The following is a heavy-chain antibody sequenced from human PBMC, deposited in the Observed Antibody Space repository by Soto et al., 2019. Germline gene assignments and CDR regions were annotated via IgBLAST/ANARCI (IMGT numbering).Heavy chain of an antibody. CDR2: INPATGAA. CDR3: ARGGGVGVAGSAAFDM. CDR1: GTPLPAYN. J-gene: IGHJ3*02. Sequence: QLHLVQSGAVVKKPGASVTVSSSAPGTPLPAYNLTGVRKPPGGGLEWRGGINPATGAAKYTQTFQGRVTMTRDTSTSTVFMELSGLTSEDTAVFYCARGGGVGVAGSAAFDMWGQGTLVTVSS. V-gene: IGHV1-2*02. D-gene: IGHD3-3*01.